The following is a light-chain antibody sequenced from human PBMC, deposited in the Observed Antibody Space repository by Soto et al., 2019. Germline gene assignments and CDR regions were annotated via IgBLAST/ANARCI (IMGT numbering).Light chain of an antibody. V-gene: IGKV1-5*01. CDR3: EQYCRASSS. Sequence: NISVSVKGVDTISRRASQSLNNYLAWYQQKPGKAPKLLIYDASTLERGVPSRFSGTGSETEFTLAIRSLHSDEFAPYYCEQYCRASSSFAQGTLLEIK. CDR2: DAS. CDR1: QSLNNY. J-gene: IGKJ5*01.